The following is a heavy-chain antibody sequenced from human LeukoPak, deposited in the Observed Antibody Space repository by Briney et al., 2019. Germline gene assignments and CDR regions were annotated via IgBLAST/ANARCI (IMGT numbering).Heavy chain of an antibody. CDR1: GGFFSGYY. D-gene: IGHD5-24*01. Sequence: SDTLSLTCAVYGGFFSGYYWSWIREPPGKGLEWVGEINHSGSTNYNPSLKSRVTISVDTSKNQFYLKLSSVTAADTAVYYCARGQDGYNSYYYYYMDVWGKGTTVTVSS. J-gene: IGHJ6*03. CDR2: INHSGST. V-gene: IGHV4-34*01. CDR3: ARGQDGYNSYYYYYMDV.